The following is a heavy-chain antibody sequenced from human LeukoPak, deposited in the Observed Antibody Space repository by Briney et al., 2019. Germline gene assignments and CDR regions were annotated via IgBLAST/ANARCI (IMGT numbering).Heavy chain of an antibody. J-gene: IGHJ4*02. V-gene: IGHV3-48*03. Sequence: PGGSLRLSCAASGFTFSSYEMNWVRQAPGKGLEWVSYISSSGSTIYYADSVKGRFTISRDNAKNSLYLQMNSLRAEDTAVYYCARERPEIDYWGQGTLVTVSS. CDR3: ARERPEIDY. CDR2: ISSSGSTI. CDR1: GFTFSSYE.